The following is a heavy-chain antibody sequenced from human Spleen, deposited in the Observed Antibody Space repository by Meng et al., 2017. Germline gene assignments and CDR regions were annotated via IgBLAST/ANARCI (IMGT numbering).Heavy chain of an antibody. J-gene: IGHJ5*02. CDR2: IPHRGSS. CDR1: GDSITNHNW. V-gene: IGHV4-4*02. Sequence: QVQLRESGPALVKPSETLSLTCAVSGDSITNHNWWAWVRQPPGKGLEWIGEIPHRGSSAYTPSLESRVTVSVDTSRSQFSLELTSVTAADTAVYYCVRSRAWVRTGFDPWGQGTLVTVSS. CDR3: VRSRAWVRTGFDP. D-gene: IGHD1/OR15-1a*01.